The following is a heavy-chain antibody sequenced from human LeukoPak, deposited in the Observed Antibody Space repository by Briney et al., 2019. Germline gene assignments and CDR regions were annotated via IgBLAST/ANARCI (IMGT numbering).Heavy chain of an antibody. V-gene: IGHV3-49*04. Sequence: GGSLRLSCTASGFTFGDYAMSWVRQAPGKGLEWVGFIRSKAYGGTTEYAASVKGRFTISRDDSKSIAYLQMNSLKTEDTAVYYCTRSIAAVGQIDYWGQGTLVTVSS. D-gene: IGHD6-13*01. J-gene: IGHJ4*02. CDR2: IRSKAYGGTT. CDR3: TRSIAAVGQIDY. CDR1: GFTFGDYA.